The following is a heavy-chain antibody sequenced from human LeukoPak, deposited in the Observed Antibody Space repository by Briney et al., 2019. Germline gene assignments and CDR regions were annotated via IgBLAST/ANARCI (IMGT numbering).Heavy chain of an antibody. CDR1: GGSISSSSYY. V-gene: IGHV4-39*07. CDR3: ARTIATGLKYFKD. D-gene: IGHD2-21*01. Sequence: PSETLSLTCTVSGGSISSSSYYWGWIRQPPGKGLEWIGSIYYSGSTYYNPSLKSRVTISVDTSKNQFSLKLSSVTAADTAVYYCARTIATGLKYFKDWGQGSLVTVAS. J-gene: IGHJ4*02. CDR2: IYYSGST.